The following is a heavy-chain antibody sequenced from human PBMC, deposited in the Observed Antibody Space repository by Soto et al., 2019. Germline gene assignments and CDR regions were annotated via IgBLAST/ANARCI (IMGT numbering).Heavy chain of an antibody. Sequence: GGSLRLSCAASGFTFSSYGMHWVRQAPGKGLEWVAVIWYDGSNKYYADSVKGRFTISRDNSKNTLYLQMNSLRAEDTAVYYCARGLYGSGRRAFDIWGQGTMVTVS. CDR2: IWYDGSNK. CDR1: GFTFSSYG. J-gene: IGHJ3*02. V-gene: IGHV3-33*01. D-gene: IGHD3-10*01. CDR3: ARGLYGSGRRAFDI.